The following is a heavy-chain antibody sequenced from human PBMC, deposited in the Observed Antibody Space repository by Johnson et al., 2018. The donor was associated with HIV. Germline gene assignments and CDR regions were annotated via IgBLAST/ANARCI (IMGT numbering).Heavy chain of an antibody. CDR2: INSKTDGGTT. J-gene: IGHJ3*02. CDR3: TGSSSDAFDI. D-gene: IGHD6-13*01. Sequence: VQLVESGGVVVQPGGTLRLSCAASLFTFDDYALHWVRQGPGMGLEWVGRINSKTDGGTTDYAAPGKGRFAISRDDSKNTQYLQMNSLKTEDTAVYFCTGSSSDAFDIWGEGTMVTVAS. CDR1: LFTFDDYA. V-gene: IGHV3-15*01.